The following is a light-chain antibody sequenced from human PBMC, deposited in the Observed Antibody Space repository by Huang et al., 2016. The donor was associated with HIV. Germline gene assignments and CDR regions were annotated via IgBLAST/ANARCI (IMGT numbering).Light chain of an antibody. CDR3: QKYHSAPFT. J-gene: IGKJ3*01. V-gene: IGKV1-27*01. CDR2: ATS. CDR1: QGIANY. Sequence: DIQMTQSPSSLSASVGDRVTITCRASQGIANYLAWYQQKPGKVPKLLIYATSTFQSGVPSWFSGSGSGTDVTLTISSLQPEDVATYYCQKYHSAPFTFGPGTKVDIK.